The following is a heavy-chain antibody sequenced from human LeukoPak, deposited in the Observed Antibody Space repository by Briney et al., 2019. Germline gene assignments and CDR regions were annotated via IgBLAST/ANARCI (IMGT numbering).Heavy chain of an antibody. Sequence: PGGSLRLSCAASGFTFTNYGMHWVRQAPGKGLEWVSSISSSSSYIYYADSVKGRFTISRDNAQNSLYLQMNSLRVEDTAIYYCARDPYNGAYSEGYYYYYMDVWGKGTTVTVSS. D-gene: IGHD1-1*01. V-gene: IGHV3-21*01. CDR1: GFTFTNYG. CDR3: ARDPYNGAYSEGYYYYYMDV. J-gene: IGHJ6*03. CDR2: ISSSSSYI.